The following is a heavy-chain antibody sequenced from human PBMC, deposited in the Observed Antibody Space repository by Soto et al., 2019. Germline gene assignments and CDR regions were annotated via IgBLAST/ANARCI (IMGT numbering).Heavy chain of an antibody. CDR1: GASISSYY. J-gene: IGHJ3*02. CDR3: GRGVLGYYYDSSCGPAFDI. D-gene: IGHD3-22*01. Sequence: SETLSLTCTVSGASISSYYWSWIRQPAGKGLEWIRRIYTSGSTNYNPSLKRRVTMSVHTSKNQFSLKLSSVTAADTDVYYCGRGVLGYYYDSSCGPAFDIWGQGTMVTASS. V-gene: IGHV4-4*07. CDR2: IYTSGST.